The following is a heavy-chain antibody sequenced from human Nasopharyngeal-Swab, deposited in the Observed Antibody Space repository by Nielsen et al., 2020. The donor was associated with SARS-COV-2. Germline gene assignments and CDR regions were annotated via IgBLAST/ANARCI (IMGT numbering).Heavy chain of an antibody. D-gene: IGHD1/OR15-1a*01. V-gene: IGHV1-18*01. Sequence: ASVKVSCKASGYTFPNYGIFWVRQAPGQGLECMGWISPYNGNTNYAQTVQGRVTMTTDTSTTTAYMELRSLRSDDTAVYYCARDLSNTGDALDIWGQGTLVTVSS. CDR2: ISPYNGNT. CDR3: ARDLSNTGDALDI. J-gene: IGHJ3*02. CDR1: GYTFPNYG.